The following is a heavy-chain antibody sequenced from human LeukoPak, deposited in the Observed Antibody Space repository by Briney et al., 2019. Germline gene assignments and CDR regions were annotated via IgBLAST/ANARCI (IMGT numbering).Heavy chain of an antibody. CDR3: ARGEGSHFDY. Sequence: ASVKVSCKASGGTFSSYAISWVRQAPGQGLEWMGRIIPILGIANYAQKFQGRVTITADKSTSTAYMELSSLRSEDTAIFYCARGEGSHFDYWGQGTLVTVSS. J-gene: IGHJ4*02. V-gene: IGHV1-69*04. D-gene: IGHD2-15*01. CDR2: IIPILGIA. CDR1: GGTFSSYA.